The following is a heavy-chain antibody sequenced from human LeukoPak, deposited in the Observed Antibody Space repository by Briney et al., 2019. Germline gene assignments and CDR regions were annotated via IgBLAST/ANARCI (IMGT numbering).Heavy chain of an antibody. CDR1: GFTFSSYG. CDR2: IWYDGSNK. CDR3: ASSQIYGSGVPSAFDI. J-gene: IGHJ3*02. D-gene: IGHD3-10*01. Sequence: GRSLRLSCAASGFTFSSYGMHWVRQAPGKGLEWVAVIWYDGSNKYYADSVKGRFTISRDNSKNTLYLQMNSLRAEDTAVYYCASSQIYGSGVPSAFDIWGQGTMVTVSS. V-gene: IGHV3-33*01.